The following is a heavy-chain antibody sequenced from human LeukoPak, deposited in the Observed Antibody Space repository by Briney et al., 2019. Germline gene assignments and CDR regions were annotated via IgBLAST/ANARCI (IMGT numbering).Heavy chain of an antibody. CDR1: GFTFSSYA. Sequence: GGSLRLSCAASGFTFSSYALYWVSQAPGKGLEWVSAISGGGGSTYYADSVKGRFTISRDNSKRTLYLQMNSLRAEDTAVYYCARARTSPSPFDYWGQGTLVTVSS. D-gene: IGHD1-1*01. J-gene: IGHJ4*02. V-gene: IGHV3-23*01. CDR2: ISGGGGST. CDR3: ARARTSPSPFDY.